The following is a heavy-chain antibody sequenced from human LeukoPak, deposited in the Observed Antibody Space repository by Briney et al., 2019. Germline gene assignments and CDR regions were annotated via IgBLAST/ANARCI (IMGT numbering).Heavy chain of an antibody. CDR3: ATLFSAVSAIPRDDS. CDR1: GYTFTGYY. D-gene: IGHD5/OR15-5a*01. V-gene: IGHV1-2*02. J-gene: IGHJ4*02. CDR2: INPNSGGT. Sequence: ASVKVSCKASGYTFTGYYMHWVRQAPGQGLEWMGWINPNSGGTNYAQKFQGRVTMTRDTSINMAYIELTSLRSDDTAIYYCATLFSAVSAIPRDDSWGQGTLVTVSS.